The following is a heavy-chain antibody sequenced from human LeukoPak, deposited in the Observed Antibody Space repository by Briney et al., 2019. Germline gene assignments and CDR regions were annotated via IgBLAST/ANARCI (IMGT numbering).Heavy chain of an antibody. D-gene: IGHD3-22*01. CDR2: IYYSGNT. CDR1: GGSTGSGNYY. Sequence: SETLSLTCTVSGGSTGSGNYYWGWIRQPPGKGLEWIGGIYYSGNTYYNPSLKSRVTISVDTSKNQFSLKLSSVTAADTAVYYCAGLVGRYSSGLYYYYFDYWGQGTLVTVSS. CDR3: AGLVGRYSSGLYYYYFDY. J-gene: IGHJ4*02. V-gene: IGHV4-39*07.